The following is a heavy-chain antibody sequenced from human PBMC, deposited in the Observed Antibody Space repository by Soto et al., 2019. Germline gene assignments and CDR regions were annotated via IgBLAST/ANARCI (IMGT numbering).Heavy chain of an antibody. CDR2: INPSGGSP. CDR1: GYTFTSYY. J-gene: IGHJ4*01. CDR3: VRDRPLDY. V-gene: IGHV1-46*01. Sequence: VQLVQSGAEVKKPGASVKVSCKASGYTFTSYYIHWVRQAPGQGLEWMGMINPSGGSPTYAQKFQGRVTMTTDTSTSTVYMAVSSLRSEDSAVYYCVRDRPLDYWGHGTVVTVAS.